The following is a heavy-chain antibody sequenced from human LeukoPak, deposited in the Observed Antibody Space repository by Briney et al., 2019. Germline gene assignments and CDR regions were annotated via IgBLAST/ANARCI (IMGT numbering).Heavy chain of an antibody. V-gene: IGHV3-74*01. Sequence: PGGSLRLSCAASGFTFSSYWMHWVRQAPGRGLLWVSRIYPDGGSTSYADSVKGRFTISRDNAKNTLYLQMNRLRAEDTAVYYCARTPQGFSYSHFDYWGQGSLVTVSS. CDR2: IYPDGGST. CDR1: GFTFSSYW. CDR3: ARTPQGFSYSHFDY. J-gene: IGHJ4*02. D-gene: IGHD5-18*01.